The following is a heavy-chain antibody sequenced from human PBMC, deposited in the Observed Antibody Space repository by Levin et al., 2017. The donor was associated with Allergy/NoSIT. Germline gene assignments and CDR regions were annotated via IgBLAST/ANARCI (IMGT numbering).Heavy chain of an antibody. J-gene: IGHJ6*02. CDR2: ISYDGSNK. D-gene: IGHD2-2*01. Sequence: GGSLRLSCAASGFTFSSYAMHWVRQAPGKGLEWVAVISYDGSNKYYADSVKGRFTISRDNSKNTLYLQMNSLRAEDTAVYYCARVPIPAGHDYYYGMDVWGQGTTVTVSS. V-gene: IGHV3-30*04. CDR1: GFTFSSYA. CDR3: ARVPIPAGHDYYYGMDV.